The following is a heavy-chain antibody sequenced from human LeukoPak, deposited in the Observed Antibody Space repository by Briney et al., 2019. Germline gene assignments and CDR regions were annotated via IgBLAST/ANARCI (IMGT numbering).Heavy chain of an antibody. CDR3: ARQALDPAIIAAPDWFDP. Sequence: SETLSLTCTVSGGSISSSSYYWGWIRQPPGKGLEWIGSIYYSGSTYYNPSLKSRVTISVDTSKNQFSLKLSSVTAADTAVYYCARQALDPAIIAAPDWFDPWGQGTLVTVSS. V-gene: IGHV4-39*01. CDR2: IYYSGST. D-gene: IGHD6-6*01. J-gene: IGHJ5*02. CDR1: GGSISSSSYY.